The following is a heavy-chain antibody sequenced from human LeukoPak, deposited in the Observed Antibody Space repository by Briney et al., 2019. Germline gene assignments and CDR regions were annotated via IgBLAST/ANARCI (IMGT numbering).Heavy chain of an antibody. D-gene: IGHD3-22*01. Sequence: SQTLSLTCTVSGGSISSGGYYWSWIRQHPGKGLEWIGYIYYSGSTYYNPSLTSRVAISVDTSKNQFSLKLSSVTAADTAVYYCARRDYYDSSGYFNWFDPWGQGTLVTVSS. CDR1: GGSISSGGYY. V-gene: IGHV4-31*03. J-gene: IGHJ5*02. CDR2: IYYSGST. CDR3: ARRDYYDSSGYFNWFDP.